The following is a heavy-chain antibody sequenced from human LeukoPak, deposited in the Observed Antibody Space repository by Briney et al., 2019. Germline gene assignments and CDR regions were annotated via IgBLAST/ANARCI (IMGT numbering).Heavy chain of an antibody. J-gene: IGHJ3*02. V-gene: IGHV1-8*01. Sequence: ASVKVSCKASGYTFTSYDINWVRQATGQGLEWMGWMNPNSGNTGYAQKFQGRVTMTRNTSISTACMELSSLRSEDTAVYYCARVQVGATDAFDIWGQGTMVTVSS. D-gene: IGHD1-26*01. CDR1: GYTFTSYD. CDR3: ARVQVGATDAFDI. CDR2: MNPNSGNT.